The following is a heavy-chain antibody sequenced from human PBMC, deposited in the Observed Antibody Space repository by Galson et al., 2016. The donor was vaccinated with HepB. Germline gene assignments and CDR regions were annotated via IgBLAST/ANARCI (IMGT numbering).Heavy chain of an antibody. CDR2: INHSGST. CDR1: GGSFSAYY. Sequence: SETLSLTCGVYGGSFSAYYWSWIRQPPGKGLEWIGEINHSGSTNDNPSLKSRVTISVDTSKNQFSLKLSSVTAADTAVYYCARQTHYDYVWGSYNSFDFWGQGTVVTVSS. J-gene: IGHJ4*02. D-gene: IGHD3-16*01. V-gene: IGHV4-34*01. CDR3: ARQTHYDYVWGSYNSFDF.